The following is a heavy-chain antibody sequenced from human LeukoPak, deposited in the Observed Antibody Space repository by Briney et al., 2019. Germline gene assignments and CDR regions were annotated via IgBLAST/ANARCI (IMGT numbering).Heavy chain of an antibody. Sequence: GGSLRLSCAASGFTFSSYAMHWVRQAPGKGLEWVAVISYDGSNKYYADSVKGRFTISRDNSKNTLYLQMNSLRAEDTAVYYCAGDRAAAGTRWFDPWGEGTLVTVSS. CDR2: ISYDGSNK. D-gene: IGHD6-13*01. J-gene: IGHJ5*02. V-gene: IGHV3-30*16. CDR1: GFTFSSYA. CDR3: AGDRAAAGTRWFDP.